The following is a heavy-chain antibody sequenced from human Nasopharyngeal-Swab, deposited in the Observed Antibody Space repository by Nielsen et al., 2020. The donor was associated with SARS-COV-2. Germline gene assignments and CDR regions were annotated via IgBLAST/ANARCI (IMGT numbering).Heavy chain of an antibody. CDR1: GFTFSNYG. D-gene: IGHD1-26*01. J-gene: IGHJ4*02. Sequence: GESLKISCAASGFTFSNYGMHWVRQAPGKGLEWVTVISYDGSFKYYADSVKGRFTISRDNSKNTLYLQMNSLRAEDTAVYYCANGGGIVGAPVDYWGQGTLVTVSS. V-gene: IGHV3-30*18. CDR2: ISYDGSFK. CDR3: ANGGGIVGAPVDY.